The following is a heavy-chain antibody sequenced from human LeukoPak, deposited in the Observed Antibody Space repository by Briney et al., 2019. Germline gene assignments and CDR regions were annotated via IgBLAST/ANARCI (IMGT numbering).Heavy chain of an antibody. CDR3: AKGASYDFWSGYLAGDAFDI. D-gene: IGHD3-3*01. V-gene: IGHV3-23*01. J-gene: IGHJ3*02. CDR2: ISGSGGST. Sequence: GGSLRLSCAASGFTFSSYAMSWVRQAPGKGLEWVSAISGSGGSTYYADSVKGRFTISRDNSKNTLYLQMNSLRAEDTAVYYCAKGASYDFWSGYLAGDAFDIWGQGTRVTVSS. CDR1: GFTFSSYA.